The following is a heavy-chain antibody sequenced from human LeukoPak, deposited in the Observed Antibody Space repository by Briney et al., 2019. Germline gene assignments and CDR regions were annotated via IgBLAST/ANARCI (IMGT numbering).Heavy chain of an antibody. CDR2: IYYSGST. CDR3: ASPSGSYLDY. CDR1: GGSISSSSYY. Sequence: SETLSLTCTVSGGSISSSSYYWGWIRQPPGKGLEWIGSIYYSGSTYYNPSLKSRVTISVDTSKNQFSLKLSSVTAADTAVYYCASPSGSYLDYWGQGTLVTVSS. J-gene: IGHJ4*02. V-gene: IGHV4-39*01. D-gene: IGHD6-6*01.